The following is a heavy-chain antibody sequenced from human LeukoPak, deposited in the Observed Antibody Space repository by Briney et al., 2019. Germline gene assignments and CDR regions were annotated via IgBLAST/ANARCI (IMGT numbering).Heavy chain of an antibody. Sequence: GGSLRLSRAASGFIVSSDYISWVRQTPGKGLEWVSVIYSGGSTFYAGSVKGRFTISRDNSKNTVYLQMNSLRGEDTAVFYCASGGKYCTGGACYGDWGQGTLVTVSS. CDR2: IYSGGST. D-gene: IGHD2-8*02. V-gene: IGHV3-53*01. CDR3: ASGGKYCTGGACYGD. J-gene: IGHJ4*02. CDR1: GFIVSSDY.